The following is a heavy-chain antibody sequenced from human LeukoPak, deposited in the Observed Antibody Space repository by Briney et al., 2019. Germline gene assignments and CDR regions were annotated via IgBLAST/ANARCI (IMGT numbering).Heavy chain of an antibody. CDR2: INTNTGNP. CDR1: GYTFTSYA. V-gene: IGHV7-4-1*02. Sequence: ASVKVSCKASGYTFTSYAMNWVRQAPGQGLEWMGWINTNTGNPTYAQGFTGRFVFSLDTSVSTAYLQISSLKAEDTAVYYCARDKRVYDFWSGYSTFSTDAFDIWGQGTMVTVSS. D-gene: IGHD3-3*01. J-gene: IGHJ3*02. CDR3: ARDKRVYDFWSGYSTFSTDAFDI.